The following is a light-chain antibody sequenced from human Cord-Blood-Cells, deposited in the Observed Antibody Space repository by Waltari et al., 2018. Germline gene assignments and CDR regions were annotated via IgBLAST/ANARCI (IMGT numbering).Light chain of an antibody. CDR2: WAS. CDR1: PSVLYSSNNKNY. CDR3: QQYYSTPLT. V-gene: IGKV4-1*01. Sequence: DILMTQSPDSPAVSLGERATIHCKSSPSVLYSSNNKNYLAWYQQKPGQPPKLLIYWASTREAGVPDRFSGSGSGTDFTLTISSLQAEDVAVYYCQQYYSTPLTFGGGTKVEIK. J-gene: IGKJ4*01.